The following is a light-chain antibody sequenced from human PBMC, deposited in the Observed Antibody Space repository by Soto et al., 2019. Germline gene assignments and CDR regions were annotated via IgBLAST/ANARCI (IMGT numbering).Light chain of an antibody. J-gene: IGLJ7*01. V-gene: IGLV2-8*01. CDR2: EVT. CDR3: SSYAGRNYAV. Sequence: SALTQPPSASGSPGQSVTISCTGTSSDVGGYNYVSWYQQHPGKAPKLVIFEVTKRPSGVPDRFSGSKSGNTASLTVSGLQAEDEADYYCSSYAGRNYAVFGGGTQLTVL. CDR1: SSDVGGYNY.